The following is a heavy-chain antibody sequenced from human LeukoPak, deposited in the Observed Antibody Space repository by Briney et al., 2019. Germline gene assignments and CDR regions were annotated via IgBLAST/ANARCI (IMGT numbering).Heavy chain of an antibody. Sequence: PGGSLRLSCAASGFTLSSYWMHWVPQAPGKGLVWVSRINSDGSTTTYADSVKGRFTISRDNAKNTLYLQMSSLRAEDTAVYYCARAARHYDSGWYAFDFWGQGTLVTVSS. V-gene: IGHV3-74*01. J-gene: IGHJ4*02. CDR1: GFTLSSYW. CDR2: INSDGSTT. D-gene: IGHD6-19*01. CDR3: ARAARHYDSGWYAFDF.